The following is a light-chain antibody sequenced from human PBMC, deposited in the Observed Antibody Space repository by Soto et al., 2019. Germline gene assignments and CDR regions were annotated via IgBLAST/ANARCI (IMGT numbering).Light chain of an antibody. CDR1: SSDVGGYNY. CDR2: DVS. Sequence: QSALTQPASVSGSPGQSITISCTGTSSDVGGYNYVSWYQQHPGKAPKLMIYDVSNRPSGVSNRFSGSKSGNTASLTISGLQGADEADYYCSSYTSSSTRVFGGGTRLT. V-gene: IGLV2-14*01. CDR3: SSYTSSSTRV. J-gene: IGLJ2*01.